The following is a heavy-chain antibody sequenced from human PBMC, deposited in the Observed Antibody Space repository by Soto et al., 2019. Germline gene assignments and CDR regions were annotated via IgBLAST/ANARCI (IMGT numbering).Heavy chain of an antibody. CDR3: ARATIFVPTYYFDY. CDR2: INHSGST. D-gene: IGHD3-3*01. CDR1: GGSFSGYY. V-gene: IGHV4-34*01. J-gene: IGHJ4*02. Sequence: SETLSLTCAVYGGSFSGYYWSWIRQPPGKGLEWIGEINHSGSTNYNPSLKSRVTISVDTSKDQFSLKLSSVTAADTAVYYCARATIFVPTYYFDYWGQGNLVTVSS.